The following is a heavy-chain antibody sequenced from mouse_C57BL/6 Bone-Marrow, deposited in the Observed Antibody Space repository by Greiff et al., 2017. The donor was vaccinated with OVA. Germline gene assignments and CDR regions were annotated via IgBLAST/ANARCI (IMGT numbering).Heavy chain of an antibody. CDR2: INPNNGGT. CDR1: GYTFTDYY. Sequence: EVQLQQSGPELVKPGASVKISCKASGYTFTDYYMNWVKQSHGKSLEWIGDINPNNGGTSYNQKFKGKATLTVDKSSSTAYMELRSLTSEDSAVYYCARRDGSYGYWGQGTTLTVSS. CDR3: ARRDGSYGY. D-gene: IGHD1-1*02. J-gene: IGHJ2*01. V-gene: IGHV1-26*01.